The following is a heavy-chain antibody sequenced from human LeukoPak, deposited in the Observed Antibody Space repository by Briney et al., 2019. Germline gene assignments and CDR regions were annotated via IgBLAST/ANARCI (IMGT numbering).Heavy chain of an antibody. Sequence: GGSLRLSCAASGFTFSSSAMTWVRQAAGKGLEWVSAISGSGISIYYADSVKGRFTISRDNSKNTLYLQMNSLRAEDTAVYYCAKNFGSTGSYEYWGQGTLVTVSS. CDR1: GFTFSSSA. V-gene: IGHV3-23*01. CDR3: AKNFGSTGSYEY. CDR2: ISGSGISI. J-gene: IGHJ4*02. D-gene: IGHD1-26*01.